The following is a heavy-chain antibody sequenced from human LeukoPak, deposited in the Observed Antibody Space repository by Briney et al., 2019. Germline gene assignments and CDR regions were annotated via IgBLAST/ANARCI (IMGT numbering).Heavy chain of an antibody. J-gene: IGHJ4*02. CDR2: ISSNGGST. V-gene: IGHV3-64*01. CDR1: GFTFSSYA. CDR3: ATLGVSHLDY. Sequence: GGSLRLSCAASGFTFSSYAMHWVRQAPGKGLEYVSAISSNGGSTYYANSVKGRFTISRDNSKNTLYLQMGSLRAEDMAVYYCATLGVSHLDYWGQGTLVTVSS. D-gene: IGHD3-10*01.